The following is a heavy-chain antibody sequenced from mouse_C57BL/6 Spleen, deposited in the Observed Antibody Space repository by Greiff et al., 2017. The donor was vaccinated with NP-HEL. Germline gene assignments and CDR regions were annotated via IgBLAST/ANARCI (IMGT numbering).Heavy chain of an antibody. D-gene: IGHD1-1*01. V-gene: IGHV1-81*01. Sequence: VQLQQSGAELARPGASVKLSCKASGYTFTSYGISWVKQRTGQGLEWIGEIYPRSGNTYYNEKFKGKATLTADKSSSTAYMELRSLTSEDSAVYFCALYYGSTHFDYWGQGTTLTVSS. CDR2: IYPRSGNT. J-gene: IGHJ2*01. CDR3: ALYYGSTHFDY. CDR1: GYTFTSYG.